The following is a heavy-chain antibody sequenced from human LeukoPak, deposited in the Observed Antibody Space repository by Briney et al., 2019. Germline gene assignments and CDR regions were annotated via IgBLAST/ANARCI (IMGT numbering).Heavy chain of an antibody. J-gene: IGHJ6*03. V-gene: IGHV3-23*01. CDR3: ANEKGSSSWSLYYYYMDV. CDR2: ISGRYIST. D-gene: IGHD6-13*01. Sequence: GGSLRLSCAASGFTFSSYAMSWVRQAPGKGLEWVSAISGRYISTYYADSVKGRFTISRDNSKNTLYLQMNSLRAEDTAVYYCANEKGSSSWSLYYYYMDVWGKGTTVTVSS. CDR1: GFTFSSYA.